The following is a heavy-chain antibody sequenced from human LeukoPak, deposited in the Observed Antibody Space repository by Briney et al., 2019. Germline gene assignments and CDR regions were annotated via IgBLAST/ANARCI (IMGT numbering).Heavy chain of an antibody. J-gene: IGHJ4*02. CDR3: ARGGRVGEMATIVY. Sequence: PGGSLRLSCAASGFTFSSYGMHWVRQAPGKGLEWVSSISSSSSYIYYADSVKGRFTISRDNAKNSLYLQMNSLRAEDTAVYYCARGGRVGEMATIVYWGQGTLVTVSS. CDR1: GFTFSSYG. V-gene: IGHV3-21*01. CDR2: ISSSSSYI. D-gene: IGHD5-24*01.